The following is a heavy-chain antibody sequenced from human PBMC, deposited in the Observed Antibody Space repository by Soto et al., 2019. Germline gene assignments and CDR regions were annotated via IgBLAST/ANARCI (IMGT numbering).Heavy chain of an antibody. Sequence: QEQLQQSGPGLVKPSQTLSLTCAISGDSVSKNSATWNWIRQSPARGLEWLGRTYYRSKWYNDYAVSVKSRRTINPDTSNNQFSLQLNSVPPEDTAVYYCARGSLRGGNWYFDLWGRGTLVTVSS. CDR1: GDSVSKNSAT. CDR2: TYYRSKWYN. CDR3: ARGSLRGGNWYFDL. V-gene: IGHV6-1*01. D-gene: IGHD3-16*01. J-gene: IGHJ2*01.